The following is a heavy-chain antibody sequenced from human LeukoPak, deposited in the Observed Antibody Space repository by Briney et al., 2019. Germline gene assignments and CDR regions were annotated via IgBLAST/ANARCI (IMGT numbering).Heavy chain of an antibody. J-gene: IGHJ4*02. D-gene: IGHD1-26*01. CDR2: ISSSGSTI. CDR1: GFTFSSYE. Sequence: PGGSLRLSCAASGFTFSSYEMNWVRQAPGQGLEWVSYISSSGSTIYYADSVKGRFTISRDNAKNSLYLQMDSLRAEDTAVYYCAREWELRGGFDYWGQGTLVTVSS. CDR3: AREWELRGGFDY. V-gene: IGHV3-48*03.